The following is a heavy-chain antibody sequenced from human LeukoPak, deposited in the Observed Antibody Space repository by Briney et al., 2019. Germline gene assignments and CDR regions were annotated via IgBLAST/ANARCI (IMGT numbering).Heavy chain of an antibody. Sequence: GASVKVSCKASGGTFSSYAISWVRQAPGQGLEWMGRIIPILGIANYAQKFQDRVTMTRDTSTSTVYMELSRLRSEDTAVYYCARAPEGYCSSTRCSTAEYFQHWGQGTLVTVSS. V-gene: IGHV1-69*04. J-gene: IGHJ1*01. CDR3: ARAPEGYCSSTRCSTAEYFQH. CDR1: GGTFSSYA. CDR2: IIPILGIA. D-gene: IGHD2-2*01.